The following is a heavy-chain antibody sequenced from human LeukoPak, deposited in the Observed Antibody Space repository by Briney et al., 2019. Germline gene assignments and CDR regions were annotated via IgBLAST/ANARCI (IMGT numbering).Heavy chain of an antibody. CDR1: GGSISSCY. CDR3: ARHGGNYHEFDF. J-gene: IGHJ4*02. D-gene: IGHD1-26*01. V-gene: IGHV4-59*08. Sequence: SETLSLTCSVSGGSISSCYWSWIRQPPGKGLEWIGYIYYSGSTTYNPSLKSRVTISVDTSKNQFSLNLISVTAADTALYYCARHGGNYHEFDFWGQGTLVTVSS. CDR2: IYYSGST.